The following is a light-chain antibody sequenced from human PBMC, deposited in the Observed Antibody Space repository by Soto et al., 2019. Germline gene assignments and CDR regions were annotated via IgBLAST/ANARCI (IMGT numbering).Light chain of an antibody. J-gene: IGLJ3*02. CDR3: QSYDGSLSGWV. V-gene: IGLV1-40*01. Sequence: QSVLTQPPSVSGAPGQRVTISCTGSSSNIGAGYDVHWYQQLPGTAPKLLIYGNSNRPSGVPDRFSGSKSGTSASLAITGLQAEDEAEYYCQSYDGSLSGWVFGGGTKRTVL. CDR2: GNS. CDR1: SSNIGAGYD.